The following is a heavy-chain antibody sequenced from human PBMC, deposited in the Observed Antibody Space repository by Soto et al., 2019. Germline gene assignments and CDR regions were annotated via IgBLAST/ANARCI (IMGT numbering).Heavy chain of an antibody. Sequence: QVQLQESGPGLVKPSETLSLTCTVSGGSISSYYWSWIRQPPGKGLEWIGYIYYSGSTNYNPSLKSRVTISVDTSKNQFSLKLSYVTAADTAVYYCARNRFGWGIWFDPWGQGTLVTVSS. CDR2: IYYSGST. CDR3: ARNRFGWGIWFDP. V-gene: IGHV4-59*01. J-gene: IGHJ5*02. D-gene: IGHD3-10*01. CDR1: GGSISSYY.